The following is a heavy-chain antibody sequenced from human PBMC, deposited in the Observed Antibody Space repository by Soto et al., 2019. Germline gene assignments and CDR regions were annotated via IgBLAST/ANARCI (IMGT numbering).Heavy chain of an antibody. CDR1: GFTFSSYS. Sequence: PGGSLRLSCAASGFTFSSYSMNWVRQAPGKGLEWVSYISSSISTIYYADSVKGRFTISRDNAKNSLYLQMNSLRAEDTAVYYCARDRPKGVWFDPWGQGTLVTVSS. CDR3: ARDRPKGVWFDP. J-gene: IGHJ5*02. CDR2: ISSSISTI. D-gene: IGHD3-16*01. V-gene: IGHV3-48*01.